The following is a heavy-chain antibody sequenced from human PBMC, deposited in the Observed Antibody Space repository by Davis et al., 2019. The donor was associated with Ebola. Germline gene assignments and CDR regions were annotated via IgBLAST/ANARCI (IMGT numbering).Heavy chain of an antibody. Sequence: GESLKISCADSVITFSSYAMTWVRQAPGKGLEWVSAISGSGGNTYYADSVKGRFTISRDNSKKTMYLQMNSLRAEDTAVYYCAKMGIAVAGTPLDYWGQGTLVTVSS. V-gene: IGHV3-23*01. CDR1: VITFSSYA. D-gene: IGHD6-19*01. CDR2: ISGSGGNT. J-gene: IGHJ4*02. CDR3: AKMGIAVAGTPLDY.